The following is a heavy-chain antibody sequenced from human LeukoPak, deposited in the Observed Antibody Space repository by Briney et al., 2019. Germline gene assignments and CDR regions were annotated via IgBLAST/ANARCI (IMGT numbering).Heavy chain of an antibody. Sequence: PGGSLRLSCAASGFTFSSYWMHWVRQAPGKVLVWVSRINSDGSSTSYADSVKGRFTISRDNAKNTLYLQMNSLRAEDTAVYYCASINRGGSHPFAPTSEEDYWGQGTLVTVSS. CDR3: ASINRGGSHPFAPTSEEDY. V-gene: IGHV3-74*01. CDR1: GFTFSSYW. D-gene: IGHD1-26*01. J-gene: IGHJ4*02. CDR2: INSDGSST.